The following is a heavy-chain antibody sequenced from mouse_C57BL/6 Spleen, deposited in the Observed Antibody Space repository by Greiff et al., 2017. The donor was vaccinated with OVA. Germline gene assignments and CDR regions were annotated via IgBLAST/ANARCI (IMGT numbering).Heavy chain of an antibody. Sequence: QVQLKQSGAELVRPGASVTLSCKASGYTFTDYEMHWVKQTPVHGLEWIGAIDPETGGTAYNQKFKGKAILTADKSSSTAYMELRSLTSEDSAVYYCTRPYYYGSSSYYYAMDYWGQGTSVTVSS. CDR1: GYTFTDYE. J-gene: IGHJ4*01. CDR2: IDPETGGT. CDR3: TRPYYYGSSSYYYAMDY. D-gene: IGHD1-1*01. V-gene: IGHV1-15*01.